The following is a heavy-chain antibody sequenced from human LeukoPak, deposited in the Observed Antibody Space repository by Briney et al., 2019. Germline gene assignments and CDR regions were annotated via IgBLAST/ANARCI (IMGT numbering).Heavy chain of an antibody. V-gene: IGHV3-9*01. Sequence: GGSLRLPSVASGFTFDDYATNWVRQAPGKGLEWVSGISYNWDGRGYTDSVKGRVTVSRDNAKNSLYLQMNTLTSEDTALYYCAKGAAAGIRGYFDYWGQGILVTVSS. J-gene: IGHJ4*02. D-gene: IGHD6-25*01. CDR3: AKGAAAGIRGYFDY. CDR2: ISYNWDGR. CDR1: GFTFDDYA.